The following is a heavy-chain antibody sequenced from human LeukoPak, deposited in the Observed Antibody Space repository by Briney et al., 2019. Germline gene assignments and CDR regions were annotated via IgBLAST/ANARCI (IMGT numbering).Heavy chain of an antibody. V-gene: IGHV4-39*01. J-gene: IGHJ6*04. CDR3: ARLDCSSTSCYTGGGGLVDV. D-gene: IGHD2-2*02. CDR1: GGSISSSSYY. Sequence: SETLSLTCTVSGGSISSSSYYWGWIRQPPGKGLEWIGSIYYSGSTYYNPSLKSRVTISVDTSKNQFSLKLSSVTAADTAVYYCARLDCSSTSCYTGGGGLVDVWGKGTTVTVSS. CDR2: IYYSGST.